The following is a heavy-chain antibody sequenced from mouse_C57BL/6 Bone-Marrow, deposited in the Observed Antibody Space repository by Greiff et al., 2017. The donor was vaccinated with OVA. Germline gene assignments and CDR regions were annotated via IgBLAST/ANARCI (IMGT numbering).Heavy chain of an antibody. V-gene: IGHV1-64*01. J-gene: IGHJ1*03. CDR3: ANDGYYFHWYFDV. D-gene: IGHD2-3*01. CDR1: GYTFTSYL. Sequence: QVQLQQSGPELVKPGASVKLSCKASGYTFTSYLMDWVKQRPGQGLEWIGMIHPKSGSTNYNEKFKSKATLTVDKSSSTAYMQLSSLTSEDSAVYYSANDGYYFHWYFDVWGTGTTVTVSS. CDR2: IHPKSGST.